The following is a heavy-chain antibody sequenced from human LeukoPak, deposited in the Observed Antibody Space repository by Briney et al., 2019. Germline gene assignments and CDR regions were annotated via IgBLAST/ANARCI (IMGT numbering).Heavy chain of an antibody. Sequence: RASVKVSCKASGYTFTSYGISWVRQAPGQGLEWMGWISAYNGNTNYAQKLQGRVTMTTDTSTSTAYMELRSLRSDDTAVYYCARACYYDSSGYLNGYYYYMDVWGKGTTVTVSS. CDR1: GYTFTSYG. CDR2: ISAYNGNT. CDR3: ARACYYDSSGYLNGYYYYMDV. V-gene: IGHV1-18*01. J-gene: IGHJ6*03. D-gene: IGHD3-22*01.